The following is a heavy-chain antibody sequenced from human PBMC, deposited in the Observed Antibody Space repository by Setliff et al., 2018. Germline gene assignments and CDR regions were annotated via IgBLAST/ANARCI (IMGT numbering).Heavy chain of an antibody. Sequence: ETLSLTCTVSGGSIRDYYWNWIRQSPGKGLEWIGYIYYRGSTNYNSSLKSRVTISIDMSTNQFSLKLTSATAADTAIYFCAAVGIATGGGWFDPWGQGTLVTVSS. V-gene: IGHV4-59*01. J-gene: IGHJ5*02. CDR2: IYYRGST. D-gene: IGHD2-21*01. CDR1: GGSIRDYY. CDR3: AAVGIATGGGWFDP.